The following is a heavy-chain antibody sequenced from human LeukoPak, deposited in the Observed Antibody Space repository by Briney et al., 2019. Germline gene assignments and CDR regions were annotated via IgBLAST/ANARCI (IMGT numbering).Heavy chain of an antibody. D-gene: IGHD6-13*01. V-gene: IGHV3-30*02. CDR3: AKDATAVVGTVYMDV. CDR2: IRYDGSNK. Sequence: GGSLRLSCAASGFTFSNAWMSWVRQAPGKGLEWVAFIRYDGSNKYYADSVEGRFTISKDNAKNSLYLQMDSLRAEDTAVYYCAKDATAVVGTVYMDVWGKGTTVTISS. J-gene: IGHJ6*03. CDR1: GFTFSNAW.